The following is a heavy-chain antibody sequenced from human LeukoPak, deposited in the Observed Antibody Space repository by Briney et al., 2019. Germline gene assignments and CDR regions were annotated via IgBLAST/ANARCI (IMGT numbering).Heavy chain of an antibody. CDR1: GGTFSSYA. Sequence: ASVKVSCKASGGTFSSYAISWVRQAPGQGLEWMGRIIPILGIANYAQKFQGRVTITADKSTSTAYMELSSLRSEDTAVYYCARERYYYGSGSYYNPYYGMDVWGQGTTVTVSS. V-gene: IGHV1-69*04. CDR2: IIPILGIA. D-gene: IGHD3-10*01. J-gene: IGHJ6*02. CDR3: ARERYYYGSGSYYNPYYGMDV.